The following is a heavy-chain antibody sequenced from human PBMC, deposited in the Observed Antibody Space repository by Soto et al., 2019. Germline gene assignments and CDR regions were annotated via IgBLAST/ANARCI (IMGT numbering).Heavy chain of an antibody. J-gene: IGHJ5*02. V-gene: IGHV1-69*01. Sequence: QVQLVQSGAEVKKPGSSVKVSCKASGGTFSSYAISWVRQAPGQGLEWMGGIIPIFGTANYAQKFQGRVTITADESTSTAYMELSSLRAEDTVVYYCARGVLLAAAGPLVVAWFDPWGQGTLVTVSS. CDR3: ARGVLLAAAGPLVVAWFDP. D-gene: IGHD6-13*01. CDR1: GGTFSSYA. CDR2: IIPIFGTA.